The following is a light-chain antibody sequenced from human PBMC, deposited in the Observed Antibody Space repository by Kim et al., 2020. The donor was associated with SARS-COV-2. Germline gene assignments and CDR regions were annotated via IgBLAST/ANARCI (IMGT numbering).Light chain of an antibody. J-gene: IGLJ2*01. V-gene: IGLV3-19*01. CDR2: GKN. CDR3: NSRDSSGNQV. Sequence: SSELTQDPAVSVALGQTVRITCQGDSLRSYYASWYQQKPGQAPVLVIYGKNNRPSGNPDRFSGSSSGNTASLTITGAQAEDEADYYCNSRDSSGNQVFGG. CDR1: SLRSYY.